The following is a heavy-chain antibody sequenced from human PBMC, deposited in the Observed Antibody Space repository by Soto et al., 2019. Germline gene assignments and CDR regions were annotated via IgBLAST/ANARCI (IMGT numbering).Heavy chain of an antibody. D-gene: IGHD3-16*01. J-gene: IGHJ4*02. CDR1: GGSISSDY. V-gene: IGHV4-59*01. CDR3: ARWPQATHKPRPLCD. Sequence: SETLSLTCTVSGGSISSDYWSWIRQPPGKGLEWIGYMSYSGSTNYNPSLKSRVTISVDTSKNQFSLKLSSVTAADTAVYYCARWPQATHKPRPLCDWGQGTLVTVSS. CDR2: MSYSGST.